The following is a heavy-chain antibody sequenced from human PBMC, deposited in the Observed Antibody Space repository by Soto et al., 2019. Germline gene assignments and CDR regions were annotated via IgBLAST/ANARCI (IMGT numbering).Heavy chain of an antibody. J-gene: IGHJ4*02. D-gene: IGHD1-26*01. CDR2: IYYSGST. Sequence: QLQLQESGPGLVKPSETLSLTCTVSGGSISSSSYYWGWIRQPPGKGLEWIGSIYYSGSTYYNPSLKSRVTISVDTSKNQFSLKLSSVTAADTAVYYCARGKEVGATPDRRYYFDYWGQGTLVTVSS. CDR3: ARGKEVGATPDRRYYFDY. CDR1: GGSISSSSYY. V-gene: IGHV4-39*01.